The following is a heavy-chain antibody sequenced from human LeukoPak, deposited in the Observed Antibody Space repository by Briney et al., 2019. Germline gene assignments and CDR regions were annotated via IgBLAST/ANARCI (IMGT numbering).Heavy chain of an antibody. V-gene: IGHV3-7*01. CDR3: ARDADGYED. D-gene: IGHD5-24*01. CDR2: IKEDGSED. J-gene: IGHJ4*02. Sequence: GGSLGLSCAASGFTFSRAWMSWVRQAPGKGLEWVANIKEDGSEDYYADSVKGRFAISKDNAKNSLYLQMNSLRVEDTAMYYCARDADGYEDWGQGTLVIVSS. CDR1: GFTFSRAW.